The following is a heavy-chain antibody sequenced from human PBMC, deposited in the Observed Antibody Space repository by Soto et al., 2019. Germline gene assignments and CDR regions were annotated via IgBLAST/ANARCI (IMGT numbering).Heavy chain of an antibody. CDR2: IYHSGST. V-gene: IGHV4-59*08. CDR3: ARGGYSYGPAYDY. D-gene: IGHD5-18*01. CDR1: GGSISSYH. J-gene: IGHJ4*02. Sequence: SETLSLTCTVSGGSISSYHWSWIRQPPGKGLEWIGSIYHSGSTYYNPSLKSRVTISVDTSKNQFSLKLSSVTAADTAVYYCARGGYSYGPAYDYWGQGTLVTVSS.